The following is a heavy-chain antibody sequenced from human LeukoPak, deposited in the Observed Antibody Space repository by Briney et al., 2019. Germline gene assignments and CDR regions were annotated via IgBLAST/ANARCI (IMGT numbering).Heavy chain of an antibody. CDR2: IRTDGSDR. CDR3: ARGMDDIDY. Sequence: GGSQRLSCAASGFSFSIYWMRWVRLAPGKWLAWVSRIRTDGSDRSYADSIKGRFHISRDNAKNTLFLEMDSLRGEVTATYYCARGMDDIDYWGQGILITVSS. D-gene: IGHD3-9*01. V-gene: IGHV3-74*01. CDR1: GFSFSIYW. J-gene: IGHJ4*02.